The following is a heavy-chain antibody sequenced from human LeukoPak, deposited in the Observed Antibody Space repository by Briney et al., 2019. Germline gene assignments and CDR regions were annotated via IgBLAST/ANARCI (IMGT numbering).Heavy chain of an antibody. CDR2: IWYDGSNK. CDR3: ARVSSGKSLVGNDAFDI. J-gene: IGHJ3*02. Sequence: GGSLRLSCAASGFTFSSYGMHWVRQAPGKGLEWVAVIWYDGSNKYYADSVKGRFTISRDNSKNTLYLQMNSLRGEDTAVYYCARVSSGKSLVGNDAFDIWGQGTMVTVSS. D-gene: IGHD6-19*01. V-gene: IGHV3-33*01. CDR1: GFTFSSYG.